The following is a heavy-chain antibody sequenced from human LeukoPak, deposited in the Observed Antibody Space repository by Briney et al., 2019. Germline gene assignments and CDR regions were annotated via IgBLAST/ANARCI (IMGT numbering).Heavy chain of an antibody. V-gene: IGHV3-23*01. J-gene: IGHJ4*02. Sequence: GGTLRLSCAASGFTFSSYGMSWVRQAPGKGLEWVSSISGSGYSTYYADSVKGRFTISRNNSRNTLYLQMNSLRAEDTAVYYCAKATLRTTVVKGVLDYWGQGTLVTVSS. CDR2: ISGSGYST. CDR1: GFTFSSYG. CDR3: AKATLRTTVVKGVLDY. D-gene: IGHD4-23*01.